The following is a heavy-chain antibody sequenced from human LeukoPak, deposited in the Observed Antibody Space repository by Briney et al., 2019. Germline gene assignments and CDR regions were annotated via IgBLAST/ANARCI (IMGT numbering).Heavy chain of an antibody. V-gene: IGHV3-30*18. CDR3: AKDQYDYGAFDI. Sequence: GGSLRFSCAASGFTFSSYGMHWVRQAPGKGLEWVAVISYDGSNKYYADSVKGRFTISRDNSKNTLYLQMNSLRAEDTAVYHCAKDQYDYGAFDIWGQGTMVTVSS. CDR1: GFTFSSYG. J-gene: IGHJ3*02. D-gene: IGHD4-17*01. CDR2: ISYDGSNK.